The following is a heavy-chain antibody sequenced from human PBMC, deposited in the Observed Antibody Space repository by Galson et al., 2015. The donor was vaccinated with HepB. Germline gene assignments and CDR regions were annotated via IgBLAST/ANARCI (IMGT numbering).Heavy chain of an antibody. CDR3: ARIRGWGAAFDV. D-gene: IGHD6-19*01. Sequence: PALVKPTQTLTLTCTFSGFSLTTSGVRVGWIRQPPGKALEWVARIDWDDEKFYTPSLKTRLTISKDTSKNQVVLKMTNMDPVDTATYYCARIRGWGAAFDVWAQVTRGTVSS. V-gene: IGHV2-70*04. J-gene: IGHJ3*01. CDR1: GFSLTTSGVR. CDR2: IDWDDEK.